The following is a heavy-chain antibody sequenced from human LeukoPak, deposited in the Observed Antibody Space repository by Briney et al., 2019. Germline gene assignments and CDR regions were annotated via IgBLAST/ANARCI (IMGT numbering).Heavy chain of an antibody. CDR3: ARVADGDKYGGRDY. J-gene: IGHJ4*02. CDR1: GFTFSSYA. D-gene: IGHD5-24*01. CDR2: ISYDGYNK. V-gene: IGHV3-30*03. Sequence: GGSLRLSCAASGFTFSSYAMHWVRQAPGKGLEWVALISYDGYNKYYADSVKGRFTISRDNAKDTLYLQMNSLRVEDTAVYYCARVADGDKYGGRDYWGQGALVIVSS.